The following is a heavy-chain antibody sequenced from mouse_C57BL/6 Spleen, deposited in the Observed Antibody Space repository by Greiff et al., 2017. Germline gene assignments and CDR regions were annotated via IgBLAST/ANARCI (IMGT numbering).Heavy chain of an antibody. V-gene: IGHV1-15*01. J-gene: IGHJ2*01. CDR3: TRWVGFDY. Sequence: VKVVESGAELVRPGASVTLSCKASGYTFTDYEMHWVKQTPVHGLEWIGAIDPETGGTAYNQKFKGKAILTADKSSSTAYMELRSLTSEDSAVYYCTRWVGFDYWGQGTTLTVSS. D-gene: IGHD1-1*02. CDR2: IDPETGGT. CDR1: GYTFTDYE.